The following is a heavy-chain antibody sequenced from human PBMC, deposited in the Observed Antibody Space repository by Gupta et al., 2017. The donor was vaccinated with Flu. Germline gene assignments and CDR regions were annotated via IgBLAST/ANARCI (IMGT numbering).Heavy chain of an antibody. J-gene: IGHJ6*03. CDR3: AKALRAFGVVITHAYYMDV. Sequence: KGLEWVAVMTYDGSKEFYADSVKGRFTISRDNSMNTLYLQMNSLRAEDTAVYYCAKALRAFGVVITHAYYMDVWGKGTTVTVSS. V-gene: IGHV3-30*18. D-gene: IGHD3-3*01. CDR2: MTYDGSKE.